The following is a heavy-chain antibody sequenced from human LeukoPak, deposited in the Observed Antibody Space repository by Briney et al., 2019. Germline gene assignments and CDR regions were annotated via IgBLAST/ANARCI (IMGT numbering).Heavy chain of an antibody. V-gene: IGHV3-15*01. CDR2: IKSKTDGGTT. J-gene: IGHJ3*02. D-gene: IGHD3-16*01. Sequence: PGGSLRLSCAASGFTFSSYWMSWVRQAPGKGLEWVGRIKSKTDGGTTDYAAPVKGRFTISRDDSKNTLYLQMNSLKTEDTAVYYCTTDEYDPGGDAFDIWGQGTMVTVSS. CDR1: GFTFSSYW. CDR3: TTDEYDPGGDAFDI.